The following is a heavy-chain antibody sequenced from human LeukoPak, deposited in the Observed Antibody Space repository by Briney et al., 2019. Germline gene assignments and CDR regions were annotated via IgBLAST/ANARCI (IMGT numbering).Heavy chain of an antibody. V-gene: IGHV3-21*01. Sequence: TGGSLRLSCAASGFTFSSYSMNWVRQAPGKGLGWVSSISSSSSYIYYTDSVKGRFTISRDNAKNSLYLQMNSLRAEDTAVYYCASPLYSSSSVWGQGTLVTVSS. D-gene: IGHD6-6*01. J-gene: IGHJ4*02. CDR3: ASPLYSSSSV. CDR2: ISSSSSYI. CDR1: GFTFSSYS.